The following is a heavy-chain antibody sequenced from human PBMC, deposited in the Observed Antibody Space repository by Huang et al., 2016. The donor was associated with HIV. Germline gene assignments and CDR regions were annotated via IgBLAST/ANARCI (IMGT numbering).Heavy chain of an antibody. CDR1: GFAFSSFA. J-gene: IGHJ4*02. Sequence: QVQLVESGGGVVQPGRSLRLSCAASGFAFSSFAMHWIRQAPGKGLQWVALISTDGTIKNYADAVRGRCTISRDNSKGTGYLQMNSLRPEDTAVYSCARTGSYYYGSGIYHFGDYWGQGTLVTVSS. V-gene: IGHV3-30*01. CDR3: ARTGSYYYGSGIYHFGDY. D-gene: IGHD3-10*01. CDR2: ISTDGTIK.